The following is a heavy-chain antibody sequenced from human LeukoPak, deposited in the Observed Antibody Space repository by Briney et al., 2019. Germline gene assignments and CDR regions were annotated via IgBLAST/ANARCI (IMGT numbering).Heavy chain of an antibody. V-gene: IGHV3-74*01. CDR2: INNDGSST. CDR3: ARVARGDYYYYYMDV. D-gene: IGHD3-10*01. CDR1: GFTFSSYW. Sequence: PGGSLRLSCGASGFTFSSYWMHWVRQAPGKGLVWVSRINNDGSSTSYADSVQGRFTISRDNAKNTLYLQMNSLRAADTALYYCARVARGDYYYYYMDVWGKGTTVTVSS. J-gene: IGHJ6*03.